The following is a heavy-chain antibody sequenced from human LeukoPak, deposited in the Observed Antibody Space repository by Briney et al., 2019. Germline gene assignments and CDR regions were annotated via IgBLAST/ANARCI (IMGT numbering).Heavy chain of an antibody. CDR1: GYTFTGYY. D-gene: IGHD5-12*01. J-gene: IGHJ4*02. CDR3: ARGLGYSGYDSGGDY. CDR2: INPNSGGT. Sequence: ASVKVSCKASGYTFTGYYMHWVRQAPGQGLEWMGWINPNSGGTNYAQKFQGRVTMTRDTSISTAYMELSRLRSDDTAVYYCARGLGYSGYDSGGDYWGQGTLVTVSS. V-gene: IGHV1-2*02.